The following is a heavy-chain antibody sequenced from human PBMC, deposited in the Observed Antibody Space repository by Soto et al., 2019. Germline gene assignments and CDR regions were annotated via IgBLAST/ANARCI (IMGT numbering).Heavy chain of an antibody. CDR2: TNPNSGDT. J-gene: IGHJ4*02. D-gene: IGHD3-10*01. V-gene: IGHV1-8*01. Sequence: QVQLVQSGAEVKKPGASVKVSCKASGYTFTSYEINWVRQATGQGLEWMGWTNPNSGDTGYAQKLLGRVIMTRNTSISTAYMELSSLRSEDTAVYYCARGELLGFGELLRWGQGTLVTVSS. CDR3: ARGELLGFGELLR. CDR1: GYTFTSYE.